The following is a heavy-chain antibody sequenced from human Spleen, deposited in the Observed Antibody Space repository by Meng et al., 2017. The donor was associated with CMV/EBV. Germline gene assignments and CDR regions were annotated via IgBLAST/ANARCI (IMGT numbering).Heavy chain of an antibody. CDR3: AKDRPPIVVVPAATFDY. J-gene: IGHJ4*02. CDR1: GFTFSSYE. D-gene: IGHD2-2*01. V-gene: IGHV3-48*03. Sequence: GGSLRLSCAASGFTFSSYEMNWVRQAPGKGLEWVSYISSSGSTIYYADSVKGRFTISRDNAKNSLYLQMNSLRAEDTAVYYCAKDRPPIVVVPAATFDYWGQGTLVTVSS. CDR2: ISSSGSTI.